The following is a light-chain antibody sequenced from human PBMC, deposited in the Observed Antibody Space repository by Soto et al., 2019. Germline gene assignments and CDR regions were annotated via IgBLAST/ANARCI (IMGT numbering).Light chain of an antibody. J-gene: IGLJ1*01. CDR1: SSDVGGYNY. CDR3: SSYTSSSTL. CDR2: AVT. V-gene: IGLV2-14*01. Sequence: ALTQPASVSGSPGQSITISCTGTSSDVGGYNYVSWYQHHPGKAPKLMIYAVTDRPSGVSSRFSGSKSGNTASLTISGLQAEDEADYYCSSYTSSSTLFGTGTKVTVL.